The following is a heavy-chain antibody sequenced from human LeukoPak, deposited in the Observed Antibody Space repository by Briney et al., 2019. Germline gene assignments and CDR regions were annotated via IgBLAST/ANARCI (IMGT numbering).Heavy chain of an antibody. Sequence: ASVKVSCKASGYTFTTYSLNWVRQAPGQGLEWMGWISAYTGHTVFAQRLQDRVTMTTDTSTSTAFMELRSLRSDDTAVYYCARSLPGGDYVGNDWGQGTLVTVSS. CDR1: GYTFTTYS. V-gene: IGHV1-18*01. CDR3: ARSLPGGDYVGND. D-gene: IGHD4-17*01. CDR2: ISAYTGHT. J-gene: IGHJ4*02.